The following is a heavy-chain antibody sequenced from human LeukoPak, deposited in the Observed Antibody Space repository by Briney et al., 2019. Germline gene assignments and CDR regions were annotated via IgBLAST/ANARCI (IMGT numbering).Heavy chain of an antibody. CDR1: GFTFRSHA. D-gene: IGHD2-21*01. CDR3: ARDFRIGYSAHFDY. Sequence: GGSLRLSCVGSGFTFRSHAMSWVRQAPEKGLEFVSGIYENGGTTYYADSVKGRFSISRDNSKNTLYLQMDSLRGEDTAIYYCARDFRIGYSAHFDYWGQGAQVTVSS. V-gene: IGHV3-23*01. CDR2: IYENGGTT. J-gene: IGHJ4*02.